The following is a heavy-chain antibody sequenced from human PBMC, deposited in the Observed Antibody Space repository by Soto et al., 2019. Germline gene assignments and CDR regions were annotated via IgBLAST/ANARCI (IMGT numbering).Heavy chain of an antibody. V-gene: IGHV1-69*02. J-gene: IGHJ4*02. Sequence: QVQLVQSGAEVKKPGSSVKVSCKASGGTFRNYPINWVRQAPGQGLEWMGSIFPLTDIPDYAQNFQARLTISADKSTSTAYMELSSLTSDDTAIYFCARGPLVVLNYFEYWGQGTLVTVSS. CDR1: GGTFRNYP. CDR3: ARGPLVVLNYFEY. CDR2: IFPLTDIP.